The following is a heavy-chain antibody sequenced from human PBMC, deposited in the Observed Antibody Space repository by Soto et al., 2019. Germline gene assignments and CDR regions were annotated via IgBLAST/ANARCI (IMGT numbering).Heavy chain of an antibody. V-gene: IGHV5-51*01. CDR1: GYSFTSYW. D-gene: IGHD6-13*01. J-gene: IGHJ4*02. Sequence: GESLKISCKGSGYSFTSYWIGWVRQMPGKGLEWMGIIYPGDSDTRYSPSFQGQVTISADKSISTAYLQWSSLKASDTAMYYCARHSEVFVAAEQGDVDYWGQGTLVTVSS. CDR2: IYPGDSDT. CDR3: ARHSEVFVAAEQGDVDY.